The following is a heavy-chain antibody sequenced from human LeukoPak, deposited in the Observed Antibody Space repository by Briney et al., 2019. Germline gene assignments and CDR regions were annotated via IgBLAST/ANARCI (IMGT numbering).Heavy chain of an antibody. V-gene: IGHV3-23*01. D-gene: IGHD6-13*01. J-gene: IGHJ4*02. Sequence: GGSLRLSCAASGFTFTNYGMSWVRQAPGKGLEWVSTISESGGSTYYADSVKGRFTVSRHNSRNTLYLQMNSLRVDDTAVYYCAKSLGIVAAGIDYWGQGTLVTVSS. CDR2: ISESGGST. CDR1: GFTFTNYG. CDR3: AKSLGIVAAGIDY.